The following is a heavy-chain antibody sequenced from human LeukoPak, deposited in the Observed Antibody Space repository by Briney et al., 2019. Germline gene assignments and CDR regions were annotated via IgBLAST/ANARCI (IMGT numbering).Heavy chain of an antibody. D-gene: IGHD2-2*01. V-gene: IGHV1-18*01. CDR1: GYTFTSYG. Sequence: GASVKVSCKASGYTFTSYGISWVRQAPGQGLEWMGWISAYNGNTNYAQKLQGRVTMTTDTSTSTAYMELRSLRSDDTAVYYCARDSCSSTSCYFYYYYYGMDVWGQGTTVTVSS. CDR2: ISAYNGNT. J-gene: IGHJ6*02. CDR3: ARDSCSSTSCYFYYYYYGMDV.